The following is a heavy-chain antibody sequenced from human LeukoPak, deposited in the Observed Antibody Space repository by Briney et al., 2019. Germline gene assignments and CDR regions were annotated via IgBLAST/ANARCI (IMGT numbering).Heavy chain of an antibody. CDR2: IKQDGSEK. CDR1: GFTFSSYW. V-gene: IGHV3-7*01. J-gene: IGHJ3*01. Sequence: GGSLRLSCAASGFTFSSYWMSWVRQAPGKGLEWVANIKQDGSEKYYVDSVKGRFTISRDDSKNTLFLQMNSLRAEDTAVYYCARDGPSCSSTSCYFDAFDVWGQGTMVTVSS. CDR3: ARDGPSCSSTSCYFDAFDV. D-gene: IGHD2-2*01.